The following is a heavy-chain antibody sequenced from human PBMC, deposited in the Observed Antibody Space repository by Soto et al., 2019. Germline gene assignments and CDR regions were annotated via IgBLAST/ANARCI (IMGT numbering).Heavy chain of an antibody. CDR2: ISAYNGNT. J-gene: IGHJ6*02. CDR3: VSDGVVAASYYYYGTDV. V-gene: IGHV1-18*01. Sequence: SANVPSEDSRYTFNSYGIRWLHQAPGQELEWMGWISAYNGNTNYAQKLQGRVTMTTDTSTSTAYMELRSLRSDDTAVYYCVSDGVVAASYYYYGTDVWGQGTTVTVSS. CDR1: RYTFNSYG. D-gene: IGHD2-2*01.